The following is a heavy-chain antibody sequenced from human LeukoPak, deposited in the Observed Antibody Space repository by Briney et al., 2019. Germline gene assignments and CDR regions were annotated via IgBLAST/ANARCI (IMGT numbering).Heavy chain of an antibody. CDR1: GFTFDDYA. D-gene: IGHD6-6*01. J-gene: IGHJ6*03. CDR3: AKDLAARPHYYYMDV. V-gene: IGHV3-43D*03. CDR2: ISWDGGST. Sequence: GGSLRLSCAASGFTFDDYAMHWVRQAPGKGLEWVSLISWDGGSTYYADSVKGRFTISRDNSKNSLYLQMNSLRAEDTALYYCAKDLAARPHYYYMDVWGKGTTVTVSS.